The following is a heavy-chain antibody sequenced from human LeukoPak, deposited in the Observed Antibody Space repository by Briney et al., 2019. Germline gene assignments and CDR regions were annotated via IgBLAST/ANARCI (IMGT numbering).Heavy chain of an antibody. CDR3: ATAYSSSWYELRDY. V-gene: IGHV4-39*07. CDR2: INHSGST. J-gene: IGHJ4*02. Sequence: SETLSLTCTVSGGSISSSSYYWGWIRQPPGKGLEWIGEINHSGSTNYNPSLKSRVTISVDTSKNQFSLKLSSVTAADTAVYYCATAYSSSWYELRDYWGQGTLVTVSS. CDR1: GGSISSSSYY. D-gene: IGHD6-13*01.